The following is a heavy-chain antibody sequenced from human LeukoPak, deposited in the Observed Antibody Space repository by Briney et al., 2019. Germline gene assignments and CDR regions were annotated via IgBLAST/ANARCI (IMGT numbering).Heavy chain of an antibody. J-gene: IGHJ4*02. Sequence: GGSLRLPYAASGFTFDDYAMHWVRQAPGKGLEWVSLISWDGGSTYYADSVKGRFTISRDNSKNSLYLQMNSLRAEDTALYYCAKYALPYLVGATNYFDYWGQGTLVTVSS. D-gene: IGHD1-26*01. V-gene: IGHV3-43D*03. CDR2: ISWDGGST. CDR3: AKYALPYLVGATNYFDY. CDR1: GFTFDDYA.